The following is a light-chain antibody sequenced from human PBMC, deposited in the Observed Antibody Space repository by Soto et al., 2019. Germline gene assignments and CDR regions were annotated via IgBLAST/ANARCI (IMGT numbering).Light chain of an antibody. CDR3: HQYGNSPPWT. Sequence: IVLTQSPGTLSLSLGERATLSCRATQSISSNYLAWLQQKPGQAPRLLIYGASIRATGIPDRFSGTGSGADFTLTISRLEPEDFAVYYCHQYGNSPPWTFGQGTKVEIK. V-gene: IGKV3-20*01. CDR2: GAS. J-gene: IGKJ1*01. CDR1: QSISSNY.